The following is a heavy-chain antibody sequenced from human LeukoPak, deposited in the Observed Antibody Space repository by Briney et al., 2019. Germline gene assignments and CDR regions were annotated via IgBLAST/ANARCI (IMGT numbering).Heavy chain of an antibody. D-gene: IGHD3-10*01. CDR3: AKGRAYSYGSGKYYFDY. CDR1: GFTFSNYA. CDR2: ISGSGDST. Sequence: PGGSLRLSCAASGFTFSNYAMSWVRQAPGKGLEWVSAISGSGDSTYYADSVKGRFTISRDNSKNTLYLQMNSLRAEDTAVYYCAKGRAYSYGSGKYYFDYWGQGTLVTVSS. V-gene: IGHV3-23*01. J-gene: IGHJ4*02.